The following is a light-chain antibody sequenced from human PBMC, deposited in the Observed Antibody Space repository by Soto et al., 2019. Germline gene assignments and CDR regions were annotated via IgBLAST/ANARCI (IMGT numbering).Light chain of an antibody. J-gene: IGKJ1*01. CDR2: GAS. CDR3: QQYNNWWK. Sequence: EIVLTQSPGTLSLSPGERATVSCSASQSVSNNYLAWYQQKPGQAPRLLIYGASTRATGIPARFSGSGSGTEFTLTISSLQSEDFAVYYCQQYNNWWKFGQGTKVDIK. V-gene: IGKV3-15*01. CDR1: QSVSNN.